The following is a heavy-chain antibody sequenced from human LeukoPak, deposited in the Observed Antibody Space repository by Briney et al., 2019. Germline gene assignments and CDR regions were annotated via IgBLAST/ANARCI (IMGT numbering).Heavy chain of an antibody. Sequence: GGSLRLSCAASGFTFSDYYMSWIRQAPGKGLEWVSYISSSGSTIYYADSVKGRFTISRDNAKNSLYLQMNSLRAEDTAVYYCASGEDIVVVVAATGFDYWGQGTLVTVSS. V-gene: IGHV3-11*04. CDR1: GFTFSDYY. CDR2: ISSSGSTI. J-gene: IGHJ4*02. CDR3: ASGEDIVVVVAATGFDY. D-gene: IGHD2-15*01.